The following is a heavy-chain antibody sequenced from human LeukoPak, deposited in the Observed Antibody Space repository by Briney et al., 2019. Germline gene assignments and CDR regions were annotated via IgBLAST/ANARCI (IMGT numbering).Heavy chain of an antibody. CDR3: ATKQWLAPPPDS. CDR2: INTDGTVT. V-gene: IGHV3-74*01. D-gene: IGHD6-19*01. J-gene: IGHJ4*02. CDR1: GFTFSKYW. Sequence: GGSLRLSCAASGFTFSKYWMLWVRQAPGKGLESVSRINTDGTVTTYADSVKGRFTVSRDNADNTMFLQMNSVRDEDTAGYYCATKQWLAPPPDSWGQGTPVTVSS.